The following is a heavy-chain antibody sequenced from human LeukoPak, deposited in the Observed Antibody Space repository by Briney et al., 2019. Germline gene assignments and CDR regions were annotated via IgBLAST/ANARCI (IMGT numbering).Heavy chain of an antibody. D-gene: IGHD3-22*01. J-gene: IGHJ5*02. CDR2: INHSGST. V-gene: IGHV4-34*01. CDR1: GGSISSYY. Sequence: PSETLSLTCTVSGGSISSYYWSWIRQPPGKGLEWIGEINHSGSTNYNPSLKSRVTISVDTSKNQFSLKLSSVTAADTAVYYCARVYYDSSGSSGFDPWGQGTLVTVSS. CDR3: ARVYYDSSGSSGFDP.